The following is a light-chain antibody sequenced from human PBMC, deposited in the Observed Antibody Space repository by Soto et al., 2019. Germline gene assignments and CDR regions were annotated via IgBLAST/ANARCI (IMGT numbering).Light chain of an antibody. CDR3: QQYGRSGT. V-gene: IGKV3-20*01. Sequence: ERVMTQSPGTRSLPPGERANLSCRARQSVSNNYLAWYQQKPGQAPRLLIYGASNRATGIPDRFSGSGSGTDFTLTISRLEPEDFAVYYCQQYGRSGTFGQGTKVDIK. J-gene: IGKJ1*01. CDR1: QSVSNNY. CDR2: GAS.